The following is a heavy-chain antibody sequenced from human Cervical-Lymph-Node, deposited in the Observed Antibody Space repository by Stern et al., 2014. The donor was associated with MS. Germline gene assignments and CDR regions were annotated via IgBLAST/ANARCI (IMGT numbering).Heavy chain of an antibody. D-gene: IGHD5-12*01. V-gene: IGHV3-23*04. CDR2: ISGSGGST. J-gene: IGHJ4*02. CDR1: GFTFSSYA. CDR3: ANNIVATQDFDY. Sequence: MQLVQSGGGLVQPGGSLRLSCAASGFTFSSYAMSWVRQAPGKGLEWVSGISGSGGSTYYADSVKGRFTISRDNSKNTLYLQMNSLRAEDTAVYYCANNIVATQDFDYWGQGTLVTVSS.